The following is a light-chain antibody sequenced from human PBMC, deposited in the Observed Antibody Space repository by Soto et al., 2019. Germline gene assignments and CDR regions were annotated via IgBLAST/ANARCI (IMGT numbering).Light chain of an antibody. J-gene: IGKJ2*01. CDR1: QSVSRSS. Sequence: EIVLTQSPGTLPLSPGERATLSCRASQSVSRSSLAWYQQRPGQSPRLLIFTASSRATGTPHRFSGSGSGTDFTLTISRLEPEDFAVYYCQLYGSSPPYTFGPGTKLEI. CDR2: TAS. V-gene: IGKV3-20*01. CDR3: QLYGSSPPYT.